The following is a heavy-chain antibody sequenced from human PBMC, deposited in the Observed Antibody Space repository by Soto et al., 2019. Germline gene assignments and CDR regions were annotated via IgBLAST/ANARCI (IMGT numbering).Heavy chain of an antibody. V-gene: IGHV3-23*01. D-gene: IGHD3-16*02. J-gene: IGHJ5*02. CDR3: ATSSYTSYPRKNSFVP. Sequence: PGRSLKLSRAASGSISRSYAMTLVRQAPGEGLEWVSGISGSGVSTYHADPVKGRFTITRDNSNNTVDLQMNSLRAEDTAVYYCATSSYTSYPRKNSFVPWGQGSLVTVSS. CDR2: ISGSGVST. CDR1: GSISRSYA.